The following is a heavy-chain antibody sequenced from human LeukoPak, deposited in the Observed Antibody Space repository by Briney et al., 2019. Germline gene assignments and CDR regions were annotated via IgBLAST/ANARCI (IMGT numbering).Heavy chain of an antibody. CDR3: AKGAGGFSYYNWFDP. CDR2: IYYSGTT. V-gene: IGHV4-39*07. D-gene: IGHD5-18*01. Sequence: SETLSLTCTVSGGSISSSPYYWGWIRQPPGKGLEWIGSIYYSGTTHYNPSLESRVTISVDASKNQFSLKLASVTAADTAIYYCAKGAGGFSYYNWFDPWGQGTLVTASS. J-gene: IGHJ5*02. CDR1: GGSISSSPYY.